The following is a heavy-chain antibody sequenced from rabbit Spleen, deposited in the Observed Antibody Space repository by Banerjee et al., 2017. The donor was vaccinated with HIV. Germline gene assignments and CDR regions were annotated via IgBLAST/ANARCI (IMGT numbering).Heavy chain of an antibody. D-gene: IGHD1-1*01. V-gene: IGHV1S45*01. Sequence: QEQLEESGGDLVKPEGSLTLTCTASGFSFSSSYWICWVRQAPGKGLEWIACIYAGSSGSTYSASWAKGRFTISKTSSTTMTLRMTSLSAADTATYFCARDDSGDGYYDFRLWGQGTLVTVS. J-gene: IGHJ3*01. CDR1: GFSFSSSYW. CDR2: IYAGSSGST. CDR3: ARDDSGDGYYDFRL.